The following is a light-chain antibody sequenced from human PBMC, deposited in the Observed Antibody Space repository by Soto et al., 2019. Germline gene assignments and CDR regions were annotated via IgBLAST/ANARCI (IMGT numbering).Light chain of an antibody. V-gene: IGKV3D-15*01. Sequence: IVLTHSXATLSLLPGEXXXXXXXGSQSVSSYSWCQQHNXRQPPRLLIYASSXTADGAPDRFSSSASGTEFTPNISSLQSEVFAVYYCQQYNKWPSTFAQGTKVDIK. CDR1: QSVSSY. CDR2: ASS. CDR3: QQYNKWPST. J-gene: IGKJ1*01.